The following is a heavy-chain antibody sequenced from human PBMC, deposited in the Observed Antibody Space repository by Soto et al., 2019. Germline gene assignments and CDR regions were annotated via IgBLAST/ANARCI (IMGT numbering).Heavy chain of an antibody. CDR1: GFTFSSYT. D-gene: IGHD3-16*01. J-gene: IGHJ4*02. V-gene: IGHV3-23*01. Sequence: EVQLLESGGGLVQPGGSLRLSCAASGFTFSSYTMSWVRQAPGKGLEWVSAISGSGGSTYYADPVKGRFTISRDNSKNTLYLQMNSLRADDTAVYYCARGGTHGDYVGYWGQGTLVTVSS. CDR2: ISGSGGST. CDR3: ARGGTHGDYVGY.